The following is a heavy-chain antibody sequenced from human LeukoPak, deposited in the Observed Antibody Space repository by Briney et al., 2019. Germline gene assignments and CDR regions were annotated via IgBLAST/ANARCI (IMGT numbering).Heavy chain of an antibody. CDR2: INHSGST. CDR1: GGSFSGYY. CDR3: AREVVAAAGTVDY. D-gene: IGHD6-13*01. Sequence: SSETLSLTCAVYGGSFSGYYWSWIRQPPGKGLEWIGEINHSGSTNYNPSLKSRVTISVDTSKNQFSLKLSSVTAADTAVYYCAREVVAAAGTVDYWGQGTLVTVSS. V-gene: IGHV4-34*01. J-gene: IGHJ4*02.